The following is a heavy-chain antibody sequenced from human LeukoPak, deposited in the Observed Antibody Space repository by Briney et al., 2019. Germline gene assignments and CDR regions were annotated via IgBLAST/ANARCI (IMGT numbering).Heavy chain of an antibody. CDR3: ARGEYQLPQR. J-gene: IGHJ4*01. Sequence: GGSLRLSCAASGLTFSSYWMSWVRQAPGKGLEWVANIKQDGSEKYYVDSVKGRFTISRDNAKNSLYLQMNSLRAEDTAVYYCARGEYQLPQRWGQGTLVTVSS. D-gene: IGHD2-2*01. CDR2: IKQDGSEK. CDR1: GLTFSSYW. V-gene: IGHV3-7*01.